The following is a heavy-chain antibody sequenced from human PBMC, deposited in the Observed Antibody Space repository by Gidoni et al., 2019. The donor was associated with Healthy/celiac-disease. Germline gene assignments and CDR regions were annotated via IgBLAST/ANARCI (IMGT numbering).Heavy chain of an antibody. CDR2: ISYDGSNK. Sequence: QVQLVESGGGVVQPGRSLRLSCAASGFTFSSYGMHWVRQAPGKGLEWVAVISYDGSNKYYADAVKGRFTISRDNSTNTLYLQMHSLRAEDTAVYYCAKDGRSSGWYRGYYYYYYMDVWGKGTTVTVSS. D-gene: IGHD6-19*01. CDR1: GFTFSSYG. CDR3: AKDGRSSGWYRGYYYYYYMDV. V-gene: IGHV3-30*18. J-gene: IGHJ6*03.